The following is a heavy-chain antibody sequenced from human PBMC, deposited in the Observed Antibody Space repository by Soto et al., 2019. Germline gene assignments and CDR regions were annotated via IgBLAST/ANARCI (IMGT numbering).Heavy chain of an antibody. Sequence: EVQLVESGGGLVKPGGSLRLSCAASGFTFSSFTMNWVRQAPGKGLEWVSSISSSSSYIYYADSVKGRFTISRDNAKNSLYLQMNSLRAEDTAVYYCARANPLYRSSWYARYYYGMDVWGQGTTVTVSS. J-gene: IGHJ6*02. CDR2: ISSSSSYI. D-gene: IGHD6-13*01. CDR1: GFTFSSFT. V-gene: IGHV3-21*01. CDR3: ARANPLYRSSWYARYYYGMDV.